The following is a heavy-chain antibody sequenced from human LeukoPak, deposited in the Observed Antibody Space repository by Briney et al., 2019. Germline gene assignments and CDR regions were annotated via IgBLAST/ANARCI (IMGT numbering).Heavy chain of an antibody. CDR2: IYHSGST. Sequence: SETLSLTCAVSGGSISSSNWWSWVRHPPGKGLEWIGEIYHSGSTNYNPSLKSRVTISVDKSKNQFSLKLSSVTAADTAVYYFARAVTTVIPDAFDIWGQGTMVTVSS. CDR3: ARAVTTVIPDAFDI. V-gene: IGHV4-4*02. D-gene: IGHD4-17*01. J-gene: IGHJ3*02. CDR1: GGSISSSNW.